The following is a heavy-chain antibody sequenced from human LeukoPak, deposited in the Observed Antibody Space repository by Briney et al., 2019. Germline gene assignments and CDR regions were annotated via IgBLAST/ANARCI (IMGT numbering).Heavy chain of an antibody. Sequence: ASVKVPCKASGYTFTSYYMHWVRQAPGQGLEWMGIINPSGGSTSYAQKFQGRVTMTEDTSTDTAYMELSSLRSEDTAVYYCATSLVGAYNWFDPWGQGTLVTVSS. CDR1: GYTFTSYY. D-gene: IGHD1-26*01. V-gene: IGHV1-46*01. CDR3: ATSLVGAYNWFDP. CDR2: INPSGGST. J-gene: IGHJ5*02.